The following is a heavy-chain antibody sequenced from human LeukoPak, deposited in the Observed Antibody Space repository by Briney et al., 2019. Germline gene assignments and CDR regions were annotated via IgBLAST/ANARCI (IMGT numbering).Heavy chain of an antibody. Sequence: SETLSLTCAVYGGSFSGYYWSWIRQPPGKGLEWIGFIYYSGSTNHNPSLKSRVTISVDTSKKQFSLKLRSVTAADTAVYYCARVSGYDWESFYDYWGQGTLVTVSS. D-gene: IGHD5-12*01. V-gene: IGHV4-59*01. CDR2: IYYSGST. J-gene: IGHJ4*02. CDR1: GGSFSGYY. CDR3: ARVSGYDWESFYDY.